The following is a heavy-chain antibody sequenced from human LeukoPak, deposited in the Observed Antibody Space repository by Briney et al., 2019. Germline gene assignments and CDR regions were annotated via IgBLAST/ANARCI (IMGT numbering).Heavy chain of an antibody. Sequence: PSQTLSLTCTVSGGSISSGDYYWSWIRQPPGKGLEWFGYIYYSGSTYYNPPLKSRVTISVDTSKNQFSLKLSSVTAADTAVYYCARAPLTIFGVVMPFDPWGQGTLVTVSS. CDR1: GGSISSGDYY. CDR3: ARAPLTIFGVVMPFDP. CDR2: IYYSGST. J-gene: IGHJ5*02. V-gene: IGHV4-30-4*01. D-gene: IGHD3-3*01.